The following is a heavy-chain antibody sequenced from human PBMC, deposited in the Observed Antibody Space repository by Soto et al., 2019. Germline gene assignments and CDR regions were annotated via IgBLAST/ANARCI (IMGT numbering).Heavy chain of an antibody. J-gene: IGHJ5*02. V-gene: IGHV4-59*08. CDR1: GGSIRSYY. Sequence: SETLSLTCTVSGGSIRSYYWSWIRQPPGKGLEWIGYIYYSGNTNYNPSLKSRVTISADTSKNQFSLKLSSVTAADTAVYYCARHLGYCSTTNCYAWFAPWGQGTLVTAPQ. D-gene: IGHD2-2*01. CDR2: IYYSGNT. CDR3: ARHLGYCSTTNCYAWFAP.